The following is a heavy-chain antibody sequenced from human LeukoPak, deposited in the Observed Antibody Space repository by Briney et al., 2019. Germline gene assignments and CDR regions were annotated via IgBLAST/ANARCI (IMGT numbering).Heavy chain of an antibody. V-gene: IGHV3-49*04. Sequence: GGSLRLSCTASGFTFGDYAMSWVRQAPGKGLEWVGFIRSKAYGGTTEYAASVKGRFTISRDDSKSIAYLQMNSLKTEDTAVYYCTRAPSEQWLPKSDAFDIWGQGTMVTVSS. CDR3: TRAPSEQWLPKSDAFDI. D-gene: IGHD6-19*01. CDR2: IRSKAYGGTT. CDR1: GFTFGDYA. J-gene: IGHJ3*02.